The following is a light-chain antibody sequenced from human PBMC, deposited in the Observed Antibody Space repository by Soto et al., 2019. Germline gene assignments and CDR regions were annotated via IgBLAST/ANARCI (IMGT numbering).Light chain of an antibody. V-gene: IGLV2-14*01. Sequence: QSALTRPASVSGSPGQSITISCTGTSSDVGGYNYVSWYQQHPGKAPKLMIYEVSNRPSGVSNRFSGSKSGNTASLTISGIQAEDEAYYYCSSYTSSSTLVFGGGTKVTVL. CDR2: EVS. J-gene: IGLJ2*01. CDR1: SSDVGGYNY. CDR3: SSYTSSSTLV.